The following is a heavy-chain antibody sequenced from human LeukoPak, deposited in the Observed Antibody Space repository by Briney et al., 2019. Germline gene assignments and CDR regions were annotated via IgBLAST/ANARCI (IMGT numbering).Heavy chain of an antibody. V-gene: IGHV1-69*04. CDR1: GGTFINYA. CDR2: IIPILGIA. D-gene: IGHD4-4*01. J-gene: IGHJ6*02. CDR3: ARYYSRGYSRYGMDV. Sequence: GSSVKVSCKASGGTFINYAISWARQAPGQGLEWMGRIIPILGIANYAQKFQGRVTITADKSTSTAYMELSSLRSEDTAVYYCARYYSRGYSRYGMDVWGQGTTVTVSS.